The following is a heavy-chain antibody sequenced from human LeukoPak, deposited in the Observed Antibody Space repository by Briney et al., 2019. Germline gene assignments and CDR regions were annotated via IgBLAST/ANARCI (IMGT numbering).Heavy chain of an antibody. J-gene: IGHJ5*02. Sequence: ASVKVSCKASGYTFTGYYMHWVRQAPGQGLEWMGWINPNSGGTNYAQKFQGRVTMTRDTSISTAYMELSRPRSDDTAVYYCARDFRAAARWFDPWGQGTLVTVSS. D-gene: IGHD6-13*01. V-gene: IGHV1-2*02. CDR2: INPNSGGT. CDR3: ARDFRAAARWFDP. CDR1: GYTFTGYY.